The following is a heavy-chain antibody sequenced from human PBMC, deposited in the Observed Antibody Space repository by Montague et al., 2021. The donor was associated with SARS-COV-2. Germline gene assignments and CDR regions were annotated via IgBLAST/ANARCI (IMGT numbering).Heavy chain of an antibody. CDR3: ARDLLDYYYYYGMDV. V-gene: IGHV3-48*03. Sequence: LRLSCAASGFTFSSYEMNWVRQAPGKGLEWVSYISSSGSTIYYADSVKGRFTISRDNAKNSLYLQMNSLRAEDTAVYYCARDLLDYYYYYGMDVWGQGTTVTVSS. D-gene: IGHD2-15*01. CDR2: ISSSGSTI. CDR1: GFTFSSYE. J-gene: IGHJ6*02.